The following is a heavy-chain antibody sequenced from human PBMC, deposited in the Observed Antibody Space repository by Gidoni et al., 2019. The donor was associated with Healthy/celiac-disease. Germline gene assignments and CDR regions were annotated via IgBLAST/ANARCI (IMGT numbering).Heavy chain of an antibody. J-gene: IGHJ4*02. D-gene: IGHD1-7*01. CDR3: AKDLELGGDY. V-gene: IGHV3-9*01. CDR1: GFTFDDYA. Sequence: EVQLVESGGGLVQPGRSLRLSCASSGFTFDDYAMHGVRQAPGKGLEWVSGISWNSGSIGYADSVKGRFTISRDNAKNSLYLQMNSLRAEDTALYYCAKDLELGGDYWGQGTLVTVSS. CDR2: ISWNSGSI.